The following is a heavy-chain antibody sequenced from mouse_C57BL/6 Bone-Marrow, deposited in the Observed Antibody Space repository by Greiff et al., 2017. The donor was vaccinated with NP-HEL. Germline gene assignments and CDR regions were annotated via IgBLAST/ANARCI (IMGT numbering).Heavy chain of an antibody. CDR2: INPYNGDT. V-gene: IGHV1-20*01. J-gene: IGHJ1*03. CDR1: GYSFTGYF. CDR3: ARRRLLRYGWYFDV. D-gene: IGHD1-1*01. Sequence: VQLQQSGPELVKPGDSVKISCKASGYSFTGYFMNWVMQSHGKSLEWIGRINPYNGDTFYNQKFKGKATLTVDKSSSTAHMELRSLTSEDSAVYYCARRRLLRYGWYFDVWGTGTTVTVSS.